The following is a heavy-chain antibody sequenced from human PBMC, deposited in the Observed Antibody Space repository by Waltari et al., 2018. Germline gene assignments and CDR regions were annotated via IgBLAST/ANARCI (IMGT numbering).Heavy chain of an antibody. Sequence: QVQLVESGGDVVQPGRSLRLSCAASEFTFSRYAMHWVRQAPVKGLECVAVISYDGSNKYYADSVKGRFTISRDNSKNTLYLQMNSLRAEDTAVYYCARDRSYSSGWYASKGFDYWGQGTLVTVSS. CDR1: EFTFSRYA. J-gene: IGHJ4*02. CDR2: ISYDGSNK. V-gene: IGHV3-30*01. D-gene: IGHD6-19*01. CDR3: ARDRSYSSGWYASKGFDY.